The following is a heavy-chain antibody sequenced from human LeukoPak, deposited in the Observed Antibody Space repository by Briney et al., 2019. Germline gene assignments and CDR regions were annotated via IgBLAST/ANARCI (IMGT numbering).Heavy chain of an antibody. CDR3: ARGAGLVVPAAIDY. Sequence: SETLSLTCTVSGGSISSYYWSWIRQPAGKGLEWIGYIYYSGSTYYNPSLKSRVTISVDTSKNQFSLKLSSVTAADTAVYYCARGAGLVVPAAIDYWGQGTLVTVSS. CDR2: IYYSGST. D-gene: IGHD2-2*01. CDR1: GGSISSYY. V-gene: IGHV4-59*06. J-gene: IGHJ4*02.